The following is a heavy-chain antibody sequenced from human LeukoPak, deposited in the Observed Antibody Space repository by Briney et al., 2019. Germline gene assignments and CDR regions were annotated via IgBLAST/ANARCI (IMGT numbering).Heavy chain of an antibody. D-gene: IGHD1-26*01. Sequence: SETLSLTCTVSGGSISSSSYYWGWIRQPPGKGLEWIGTIYYSGSTYYNPSLKSRVTISVDTSKNQFSLKLSSVTAADAAVYYCASSIWEATNWFDPWGQGTLVTVSS. J-gene: IGHJ5*02. CDR1: GGSISSSSYY. CDR2: IYYSGST. V-gene: IGHV4-39*01. CDR3: ASSIWEATNWFDP.